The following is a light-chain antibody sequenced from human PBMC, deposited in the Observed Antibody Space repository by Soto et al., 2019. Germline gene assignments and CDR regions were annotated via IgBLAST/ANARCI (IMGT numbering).Light chain of an antibody. J-gene: IGKJ5*01. CDR2: GAS. V-gene: IGKV3-15*01. CDR3: QQYNNWPPIT. Sequence: EIVLTQSPANLSLSPGERATLSCMASQSVSSNLAWYQQKPGQAPRLLIYGASTRATDIPARFSGSGSGTEFTLTISSLQSEDFAIYYCQQYNNWPPITFGQGTRLEI. CDR1: QSVSSN.